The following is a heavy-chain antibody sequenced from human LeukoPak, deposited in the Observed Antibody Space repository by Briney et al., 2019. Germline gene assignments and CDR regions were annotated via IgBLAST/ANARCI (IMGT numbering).Heavy chain of an antibody. D-gene: IGHD1-26*01. CDR2: IYYSGST. J-gene: IGHJ3*01. V-gene: IGHV4-39*01. CDR3: ARQFLVGSTFHAFDL. CDR1: GGSISSSSYY. Sequence: SETLSLTCTVSGGSISSSSYYWGWIRQPPGKGLEWIGSIYYSGSTYYNPSLKSRVTISVDTSKNQFSLKLTSVTAADMAVYFCARQFLVGSTFHAFDLWGQGTRVTVSS.